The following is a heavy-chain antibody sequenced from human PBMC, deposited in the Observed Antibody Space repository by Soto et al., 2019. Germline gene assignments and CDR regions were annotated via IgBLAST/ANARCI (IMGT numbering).Heavy chain of an antibody. V-gene: IGHV4-34*01. D-gene: IGHD3-3*01. CDR1: GGSFSGYY. CDR3: AREGYDFWSGDAFDI. CDR2: INHSGST. J-gene: IGHJ3*02. Sequence: PSETLSLTCAVYGGSFSGYYWSWIRQPPGKGLEWIGEINHSGSTNYNPSLKSRVTISVDTSKNQFSLKLSSVTAADTAVYYCAREGYDFWSGDAFDIWGQGTMVTVSS.